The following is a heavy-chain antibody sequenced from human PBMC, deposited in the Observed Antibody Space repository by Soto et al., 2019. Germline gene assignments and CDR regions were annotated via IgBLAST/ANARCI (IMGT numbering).Heavy chain of an antibody. D-gene: IGHD6-6*01. CDR1: GFTFDDYA. CDR2: ISWNSGSI. J-gene: IGHJ3*02. Sequence: EVQLVESGGGLVQPGRSLRLSCAASGFTFDDYAMHWVRQAPGKGLEWVSGISWNSGSIAYADSVKGRFTVSRDNAKNSLYLQMHSLRAEDTALYYCAKDRGSSPIDPFDIWGQGTMVTVSS. CDR3: AKDRGSSPIDPFDI. V-gene: IGHV3-9*01.